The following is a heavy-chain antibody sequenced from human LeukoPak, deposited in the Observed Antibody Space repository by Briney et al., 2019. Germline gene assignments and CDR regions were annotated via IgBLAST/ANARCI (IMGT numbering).Heavy chain of an antibody. V-gene: IGHV4-59*12. CDR2: IYHSGST. J-gene: IGHJ5*02. CDR3: ALLGYSSSLTHWFDP. D-gene: IGHD6-6*01. CDR1: GVSITTYY. Sequence: PSETLSLTCTVSGVSITTYYWSWIRQPPGKGLEWIGYIYHSGSTNYNPSLKSRVTISVDTSKNEFSLKLSSVTAADTAVYYCALLGYSSSLTHWFDPWGQGTLVTVSS.